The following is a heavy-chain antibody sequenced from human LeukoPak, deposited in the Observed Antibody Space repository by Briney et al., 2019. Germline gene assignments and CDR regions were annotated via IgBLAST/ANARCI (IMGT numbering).Heavy chain of an antibody. CDR2: IIPIFGTA. Sequence: SVKVSCKASGGTFSSYAISWVRQAPGQGLEWMGGIIPIFGTANYAQKFQGRVTITADESTSTAYMELSSLRSDDTAVYYCASTAAWRKEYYFDYWGQGTLVTVSS. D-gene: IGHD3-10*01. CDR3: ASTAAWRKEYYFDY. V-gene: IGHV1-69*13. J-gene: IGHJ4*02. CDR1: GGTFSSYA.